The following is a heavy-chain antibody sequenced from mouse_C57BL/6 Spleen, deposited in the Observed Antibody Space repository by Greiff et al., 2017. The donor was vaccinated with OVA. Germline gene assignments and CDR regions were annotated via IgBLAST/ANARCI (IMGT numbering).Heavy chain of an antibody. CDR1: GFTFSSYA. CDR2: ISDGGSYT. CDR3: ARDTGHYFDD. V-gene: IGHV5-4*01. Sequence: EVMLVESGGGLVKPGGSLKLSCAASGFTFSSYAMSWVRQTPEKRLEWVATISDGGSYTYYPDNVKGRFTISRDNAKNNLYLQMSHLKSEDTAMYYCARDTGHYFDDWGQGTTLTVSS. J-gene: IGHJ2*01.